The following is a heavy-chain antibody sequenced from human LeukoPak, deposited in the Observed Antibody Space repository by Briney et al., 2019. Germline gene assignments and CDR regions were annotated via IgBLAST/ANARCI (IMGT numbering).Heavy chain of an antibody. CDR3: VKGSSGWSFDY. CDR2: VNQDESKK. J-gene: IGHJ4*02. D-gene: IGHD6-19*01. V-gene: IGHV3-7*03. Sequence: GGSLRLSCAASGFTFNKYWMSWVRQAPGKGLEWVATVNQDESKKDYVDSVKGRFTISRDNAKNSLYLQMNSLRAEDTALYYCVKGSSGWSFDYWGQGTLVTVSS. CDR1: GFTFNKYW.